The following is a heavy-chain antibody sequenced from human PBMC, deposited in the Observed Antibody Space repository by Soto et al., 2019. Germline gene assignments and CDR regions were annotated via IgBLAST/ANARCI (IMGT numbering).Heavy chain of an antibody. J-gene: IGHJ4*02. D-gene: IGHD2-2*01. CDR3: ARVTCSSTSCPLDY. Sequence: GGSLRLSCAASGFTFSSYGMHWVRQAPGKGLEWVAVIWYDGSNKYYADSVKGRFTISRDNSKNTLYLQMNSLRAEDTAVYYCARVTCSSTSCPLDYWGQGTPVTVSS. V-gene: IGHV3-33*01. CDR1: GFTFSSYG. CDR2: IWYDGSNK.